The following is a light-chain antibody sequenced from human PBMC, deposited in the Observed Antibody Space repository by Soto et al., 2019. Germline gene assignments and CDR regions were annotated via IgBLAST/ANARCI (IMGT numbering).Light chain of an antibody. V-gene: IGLV2-8*01. Sequence: QSVLTQPPSASGSPGQSVTISCTGTSSDVGGSTYVSWYQQHPGKAPKLMIYDVSRRPSEVPDRFYGSKSGNTASLTVSGLQYEDEADYYCSSYAGSSNMIFGGGTKLTVL. CDR1: SSDVGGSTY. CDR3: SSYAGSSNMI. J-gene: IGLJ2*01. CDR2: DVS.